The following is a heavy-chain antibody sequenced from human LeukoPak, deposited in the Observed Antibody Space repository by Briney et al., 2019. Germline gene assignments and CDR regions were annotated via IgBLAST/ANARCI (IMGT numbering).Heavy chain of an antibody. Sequence: GGSLRLSCAASGFTFSSYAMSWVRQAPGKGLEWVSAISGSGGSAYYADSVKGRFTISRDNAKSTLYLQMNSLRAEDTALYYCVRGVASLNYYFDSWGQGTLVTVSS. CDR2: ISGSGGSA. J-gene: IGHJ4*02. D-gene: IGHD5-12*01. V-gene: IGHV3-23*01. CDR3: VRGVASLNYYFDS. CDR1: GFTFSSYA.